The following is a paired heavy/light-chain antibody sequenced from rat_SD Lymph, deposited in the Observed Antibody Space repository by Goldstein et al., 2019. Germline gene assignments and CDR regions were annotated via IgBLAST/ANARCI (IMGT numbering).Light chain of an antibody. J-gene: IGKJ5*01. CDR1: QSLEYSDGYTY. CDR2: GVS. CDR3: FQATHDPLT. V-gene: IGKV1S26*01. Sequence: DVVLTQTPVSLSVTLGDQASISCRSSQSLEYSDGYTYLEWYLQKPGQSPQLLIYGVSNRFSGVPDRFIGSGSGTDFTLKISRVEPEDLGVYYCFQATHDPLTFGSGTKLEIK.
Heavy chain of an antibody. D-gene: IGHD1-12*02. J-gene: IGHJ3*01. CDR3: TREIYYYDGTYWGNWFAY. V-gene: IGHV5-29*01. CDR2: ISYDGSST. CDR1: GFTFSNYG. Sequence: EVQLVESGGGLVQPGRSMKLSCAASGFTFSNYGMAWVRQAPTKGLEWVATISYDGSSTYYRDSVKGRFTISRDNAKSTLYLQMNSLRSEDTATYYCTREIYYYDGTYWGNWFAYWGQGTLVTVSS.